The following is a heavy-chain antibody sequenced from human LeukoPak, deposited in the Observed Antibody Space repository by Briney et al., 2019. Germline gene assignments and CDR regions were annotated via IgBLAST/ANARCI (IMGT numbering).Heavy chain of an antibody. CDR2: ISSSSSYI. J-gene: IGHJ4*02. D-gene: IGHD4-17*01. CDR3: ARAYGDPGYYFDY. CDR1: GFTFSSYS. V-gene: IGHV3-21*01. Sequence: GGSLRLFSAASGFTFSSYSMNWVRQAPGKGLEWVSSISSSSSYIYYADSVKGRFTISRDNAKNSLYLQMNSLRAEDTAVYYCARAYGDPGYYFDYWGQGTLVTVSS.